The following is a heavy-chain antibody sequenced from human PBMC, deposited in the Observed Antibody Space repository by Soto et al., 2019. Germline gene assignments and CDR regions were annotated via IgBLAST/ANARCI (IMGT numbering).Heavy chain of an antibody. Sequence: QVQLQESGPGLVKPSQTLSLTCTVSGGSISSGGYYWSWIRQHPGKGLEWIGYIYYSGSTYYNPSRKRRVTISVDTSKNQFSLKLSSVTAADTAVYYCASGTPDGRRIDYWGQGTLVTVSS. V-gene: IGHV4-31*03. J-gene: IGHJ4*02. CDR2: IYYSGST. CDR1: GGSISSGGYY. CDR3: ASGTPDGRRIDY. D-gene: IGHD1-1*01.